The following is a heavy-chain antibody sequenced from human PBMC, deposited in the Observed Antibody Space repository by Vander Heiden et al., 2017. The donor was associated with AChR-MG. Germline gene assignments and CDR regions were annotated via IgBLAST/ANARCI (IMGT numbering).Heavy chain of an antibody. J-gene: IGHJ6*02. CDR1: GFTFSSYA. CDR3: AREGYYYDSSGYLYYYGMDV. V-gene: IGHV3-30-3*01. CDR2: ISYDGSNK. D-gene: IGHD3-22*01. Sequence: QVQLVASGGGVVQPGRSLRLSCAASGFTFSSYALHGVRQAPGKGLEWVAVISYDGSNKYYADSVKGRFTISRDNSKNTLYLQMNSLRAEDTAVYYCAREGYYYDSSGYLYYYGMDVWGQGTTVTVSS.